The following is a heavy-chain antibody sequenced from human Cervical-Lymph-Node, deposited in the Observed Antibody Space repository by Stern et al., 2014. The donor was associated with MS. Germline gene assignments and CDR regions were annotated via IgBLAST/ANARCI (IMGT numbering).Heavy chain of an antibody. Sequence: QVQLVQSGAEVKKPGASVKVSCKTSGYTFTDYYPHWVRQAPGQGIEWMGWINPNTGGAIYAQKFQGRVTMTRDTSISTAYMELRRLSSDDTAIYYCAREGRRHNEYHYDYWGQGTLVTVSS. D-gene: IGHD3-10*01. V-gene: IGHV1-2*02. CDR1: GYTFTDYY. J-gene: IGHJ4*02. CDR2: INPNTGGA. CDR3: AREGRRHNEYHYDY.